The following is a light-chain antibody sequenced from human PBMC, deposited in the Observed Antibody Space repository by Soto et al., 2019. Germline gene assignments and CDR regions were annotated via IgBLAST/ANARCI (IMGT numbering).Light chain of an antibody. Sequence: IVVTPSPGTLSVSPGERATLSCRASQSVSKTYLAGYQQNPGQAPRLLIYGAANRATGIPDRFSGSGSGTDFTLTISRLEPEDFAVYYCQQYGSSGTFRQGT. CDR3: QQYGSSGT. J-gene: IGKJ1*01. V-gene: IGKV3-20*01. CDR1: QSVSKTY. CDR2: GAA.